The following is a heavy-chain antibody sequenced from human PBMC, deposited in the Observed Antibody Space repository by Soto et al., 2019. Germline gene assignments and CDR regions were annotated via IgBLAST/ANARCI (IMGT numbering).Heavy chain of an antibody. CDR1: GGSISSGGYY. J-gene: IGHJ4*02. CDR2: IYYSGST. D-gene: IGHD6-19*01. V-gene: IGHV4-31*03. Sequence: QVQLQESGPGLVKPSQTLSLTCTVSGGSISSGGYYWSWIRQHPGKGLEWIGYIYYSGSTYYNPSITSRVTISVDTSKNQYSLKLSSVTAADTAVYYCARGPGSGCYDYWGQGTLVTVSS. CDR3: ARGPGSGCYDY.